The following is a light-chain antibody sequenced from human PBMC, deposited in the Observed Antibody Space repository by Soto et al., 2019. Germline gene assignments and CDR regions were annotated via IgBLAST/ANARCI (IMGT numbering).Light chain of an antibody. V-gene: IGKV3-20*01. J-gene: IGKJ2*01. CDR3: QQYCSSLYT. Sequence: EIVLTQSPGTLSLSPGERATLSCRASQSVSSSYLAWYQQKPGQAPRLLIYGASSRATGIPDRFSGSGSGTDFTLTISRLEPEDFAVYYCQQYCSSLYTFGQGTTLEIK. CDR2: GAS. CDR1: QSVSSSY.